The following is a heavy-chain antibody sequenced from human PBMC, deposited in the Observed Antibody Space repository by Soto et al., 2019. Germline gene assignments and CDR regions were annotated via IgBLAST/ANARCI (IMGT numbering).Heavy chain of an antibody. D-gene: IGHD3-22*01. J-gene: IGHJ5*02. V-gene: IGHV1-69*01. CDR2: IIPIFGTA. CDR1: GGTFSSYA. CDR3: ARSPYDYDSSGYEGWFDP. Sequence: QVQLVQSGAEVKKPGSSVKVSCKASGGTFSSYAISWVRQAPGQGLEWMGGIIPIFGTANYAQKFQGRVTITADESTSTAYMELSSLRSEDTAVYYCARSPYDYDSSGYEGWFDPWGQGTLVTVSS.